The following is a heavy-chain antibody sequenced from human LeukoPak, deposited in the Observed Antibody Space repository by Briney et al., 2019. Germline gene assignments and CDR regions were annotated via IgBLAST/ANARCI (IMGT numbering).Heavy chain of an antibody. Sequence: PGGSLRLSCTASGFTFGDYAMSWFRQAPGKGLEWVGFIRSKAYGGTTEYAASVKGRFTISRDDSKSIAYLQMNSLKTGDTAVYYCTRETLYYYDSSGYYPFDYWGQGTLVTVSS. V-gene: IGHV3-49*03. D-gene: IGHD3-22*01. CDR3: TRETLYYYDSSGYYPFDY. CDR1: GFTFGDYA. J-gene: IGHJ4*02. CDR2: IRSKAYGGTT.